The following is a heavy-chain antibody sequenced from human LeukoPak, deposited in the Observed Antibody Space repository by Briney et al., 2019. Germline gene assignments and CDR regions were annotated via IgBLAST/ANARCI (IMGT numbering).Heavy chain of an antibody. J-gene: IGHJ3*02. D-gene: IGHD3-22*01. Sequence: KSSETLSLTCTVSGGSISSGSYYWSWIRQPAGKGLEWIGRIYTSGSTNYNPSLKSRVTISVDTFKNQFSLKLSSVTAADTAVYYCARDAVVIDAFDIWGQGTMVTVSS. CDR1: GGSISSGSYY. CDR3: ARDAVVIDAFDI. CDR2: IYTSGST. V-gene: IGHV4-61*02.